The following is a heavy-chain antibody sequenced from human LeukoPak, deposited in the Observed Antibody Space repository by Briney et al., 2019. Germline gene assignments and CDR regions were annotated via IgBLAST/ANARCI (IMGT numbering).Heavy chain of an antibody. CDR3: ARVILGATDY. D-gene: IGHD1-26*01. Sequence: SETLSLTCTVSGGSISSGSYYWSWIRQPAGKGLEWIGRIYTSGSTNYTPSLKSRVTISVDTSKNQFSLKLSSVTAADTAVYYCARVILGATDYWGQGTLVTVSS. J-gene: IGHJ4*02. V-gene: IGHV4-61*02. CDR2: IYTSGST. CDR1: GGSISSGSYY.